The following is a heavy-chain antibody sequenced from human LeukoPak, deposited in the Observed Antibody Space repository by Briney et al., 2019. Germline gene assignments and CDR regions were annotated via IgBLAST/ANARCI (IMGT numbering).Heavy chain of an antibody. J-gene: IGHJ4*02. Sequence: GGSLRLSCAASGFTFTSYAMNWVRQAPGKGLEWISYICASSNTIFYADSVKGRFTISRDNANNSLYLQMSSLGAQDTGVYYCARTNGIATTGSGVGNDLWGQGTLVTGSS. CDR1: GFTFTSYA. CDR2: ICASSNTI. D-gene: IGHD6-13*01. V-gene: IGHV3-48*01. CDR3: ARTNGIATTGSGVGNDL.